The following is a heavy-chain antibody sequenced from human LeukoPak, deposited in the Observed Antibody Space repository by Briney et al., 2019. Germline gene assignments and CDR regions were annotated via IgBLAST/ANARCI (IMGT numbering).Heavy chain of an antibody. Sequence: PGGSLRLSCAASGFTFSSYWMHWVRQAPGKGLVWVSRINSDGSSTSYADSVKGRFTISRDNAKNTLYLQMNSLRAEDTAVYYCVRTMVRGALGYWGQGTLVTVSS. J-gene: IGHJ4*02. CDR2: INSDGSST. CDR1: GFTFSSYW. V-gene: IGHV3-74*01. CDR3: VRTMVRGALGY. D-gene: IGHD3-10*01.